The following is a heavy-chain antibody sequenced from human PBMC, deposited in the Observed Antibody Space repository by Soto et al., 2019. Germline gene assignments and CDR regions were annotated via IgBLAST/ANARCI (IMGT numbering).Heavy chain of an antibody. CDR3: AKESAYDILTGPYLALFDY. CDR1: GFTFSSYA. CDR2: ISGSGGST. D-gene: IGHD3-9*01. V-gene: IGHV3-23*01. Sequence: PGGSLRLSCAASGFTFSSYAMSWVRQAPGKGLEWVSAISGSGGSTYYADSVKGRFTISRDNSKNTLYLQMNSLRAEDTAVYYCAKESAYDILTGPYLALFDYWGQGTLVTVSS. J-gene: IGHJ4*02.